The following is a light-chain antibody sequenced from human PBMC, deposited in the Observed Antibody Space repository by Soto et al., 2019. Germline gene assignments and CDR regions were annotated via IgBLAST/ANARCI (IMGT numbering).Light chain of an antibody. V-gene: IGKV1D-13*01. CDR3: QQLNNYSRT. CDR2: DAS. Sequence: AIQLTQSPSSLSASVGDRVTITCRASQGISSALAWYQQKPGKAPKLLIYDASNLETGVPSRFSGSGSGTDFTFTISSLQPEDIATYYCQQLNNYSRTFGPGTKVDIK. J-gene: IGKJ3*01. CDR1: QGISSA.